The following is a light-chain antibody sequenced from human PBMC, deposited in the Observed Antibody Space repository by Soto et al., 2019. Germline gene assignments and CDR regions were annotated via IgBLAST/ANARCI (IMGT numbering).Light chain of an antibody. Sequence: EVVLTQSPGTLSLSPGERATLSCRASQSVTNNYFAWYQQKPGQSPRLLIFGSSDSATGIPDRFSGSGSGTDFTLTISRLEPEDFAVYYCQQYGSSPPYTFDQRTKLEIK. V-gene: IGKV3-20*01. J-gene: IGKJ2*01. CDR1: QSVTNNY. CDR3: QQYGSSPPYT. CDR2: GSS.